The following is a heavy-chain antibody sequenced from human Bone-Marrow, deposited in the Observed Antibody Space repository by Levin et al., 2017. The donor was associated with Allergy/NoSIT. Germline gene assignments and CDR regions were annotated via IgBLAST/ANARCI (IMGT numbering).Heavy chain of an antibody. CDR3: AKDDRGSACQFDD. CDR2: MNGTGHET. V-gene: IGHV3-23*01. Sequence: GGSLRLSCAASGFTFRNYAMSWVRQVPGKGLGWVSAMNGTGHETWYTESVRGRFTISRDNYRNTLFLQMNSLRAEDTAIYYCAKDDRGSACQFDDWGQCGLVSVFS. J-gene: IGHJ4*02. CDR1: GFTFRNYA. D-gene: IGHD6-19*01.